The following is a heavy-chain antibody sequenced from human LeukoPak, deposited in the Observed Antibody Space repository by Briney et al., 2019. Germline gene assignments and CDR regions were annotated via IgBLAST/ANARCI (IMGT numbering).Heavy chain of an antibody. CDR1: GFTFSSYA. CDR3: AKGYGSGSAPGY. CDR2: ISGSGGST. Sequence: GGSLRLSCAASGFTFSSYAMSWVHQAPGKGLEWVSAISGSGGSTYYADSVKGRFTISRDNSKNTLYLQMNSLKAEDTAVNYCAKGYGSGSAPGYWGQGTLVTVSS. D-gene: IGHD3-10*01. V-gene: IGHV3-23*01. J-gene: IGHJ4*02.